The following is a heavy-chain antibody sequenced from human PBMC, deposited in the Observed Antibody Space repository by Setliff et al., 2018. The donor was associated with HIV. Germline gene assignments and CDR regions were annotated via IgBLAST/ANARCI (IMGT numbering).Heavy chain of an antibody. CDR1: GFSFSSHV. CDR2: ITGSGTNT. D-gene: IGHD1-1*01. V-gene: IGHV3-23*01. Sequence: PGGSLRLSCAASGFSFSSHVMTWARQAPGKGLEWVSSITGSGTNTYYTDSVRGRFTLSRDNSRNTVYLQMNSLRAEDTAVYYCASARIPTGGTSTPLDYWGQGALVTVSS. J-gene: IGHJ4*02. CDR3: ASARIPTGGTSTPLDY.